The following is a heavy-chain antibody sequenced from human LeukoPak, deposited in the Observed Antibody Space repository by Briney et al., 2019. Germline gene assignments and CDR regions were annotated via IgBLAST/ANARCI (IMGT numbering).Heavy chain of an antibody. J-gene: IGHJ4*02. CDR2: IKDDGSEE. CDR3: AREGRSFWYFLY. V-gene: IGHV3-7*03. CDR1: GFNFNNYW. Sequence: PGGSLRLSCAASGFNFNNYWMSWLRQAPGKGLEWVANIKDDGSEEYYVDSVKGRFTISRDNSKNTLYLQMNSLRAEDTAVYYCAREGRSFWYFLYWGQGTLVTVSS.